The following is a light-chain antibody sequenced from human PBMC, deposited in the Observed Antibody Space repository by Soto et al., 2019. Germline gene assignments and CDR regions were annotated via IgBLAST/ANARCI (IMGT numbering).Light chain of an antibody. CDR2: DVS. V-gene: IGLV2-14*01. CDR1: SSDVAGYNY. Sequence: QSALTQPASVSGSPGQSITISSTGTSSDVAGYNYVSWYQQHPGKAPKLMIYDVSNRPSGVSNRFSGSKSGNTASLTISGLQAEDEADYYCSSYTSSSTPIFGGGTKLTVL. CDR3: SSYTSSSTPI. J-gene: IGLJ2*01.